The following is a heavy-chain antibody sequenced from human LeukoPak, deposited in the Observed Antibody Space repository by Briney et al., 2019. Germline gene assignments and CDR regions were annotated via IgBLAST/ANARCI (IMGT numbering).Heavy chain of an antibody. V-gene: IGHV3-48*03. D-gene: IGHD6-19*01. Sequence: GGSLRLSCAPSGFTFSSYEMNWVRQAPGKGLGWVSHISSSDSRTYYADSVKGRFTISRDNAKNSLFLQMNSLRAEDTAVYYCARDAVAGTGAYLDYWGQGALVTVSS. J-gene: IGHJ4*02. CDR3: ARDAVAGTGAYLDY. CDR2: ISSSDSRT. CDR1: GFTFSSYE.